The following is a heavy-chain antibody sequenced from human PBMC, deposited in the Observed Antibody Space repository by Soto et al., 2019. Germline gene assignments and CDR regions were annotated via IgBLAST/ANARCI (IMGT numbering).Heavy chain of an antibody. V-gene: IGHV4-39*01. J-gene: IGHJ6*02. CDR3: ARPGIAAAGRYYYYGMDV. CDR1: GGSISSSSYY. Sequence: SETLSLTCTVSGGSISSSSYYWGWIRQPPGKGLEWIGSIYYSGSTYYNPSLKSRVTISVDTSKNQFSLKLSSVTAADTAVYYCARPGIAAAGRYYYYGMDVWGQGTMVTVSS. D-gene: IGHD6-13*01. CDR2: IYYSGST.